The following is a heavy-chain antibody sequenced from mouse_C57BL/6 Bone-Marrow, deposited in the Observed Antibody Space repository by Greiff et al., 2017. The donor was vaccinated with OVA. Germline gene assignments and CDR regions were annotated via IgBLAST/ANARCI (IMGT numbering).Heavy chain of an antibody. CDR1: GFSLTSYG. J-gene: IGHJ4*01. Sequence: QVQLQQSGPGLVQPSQSLSITCTVSGFSLTSYGVHWVRQSPGKGLEWLGVIWRGGSTDYNAAFISRLSISKDNSKSKVFFKMNSLQADDTAIYYCARDSSGYYYAMDYWGQGTSVTVSS. V-gene: IGHV2-2*01. CDR2: IWRGGST. CDR3: ARDSSGYYYAMDY. D-gene: IGHD3-2*02.